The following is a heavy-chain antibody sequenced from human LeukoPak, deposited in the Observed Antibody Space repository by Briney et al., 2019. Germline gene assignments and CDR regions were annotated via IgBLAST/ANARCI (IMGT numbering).Heavy chain of an antibody. CDR3: ARARSPSSGYLLRDHNWFDP. Sequence: SVKVSCKASGYTFSSYAISWVRQAPGQGLEWMGGIIPIFGTANYAQKFQGRVTITTDESTSTAYMELSSLRSEDTAVYYCARARSPSSGYLLRDHNWFDPWGQGTLVTVSS. J-gene: IGHJ5*02. CDR2: IIPIFGTA. V-gene: IGHV1-69*05. CDR1: GYTFSSYA. D-gene: IGHD3-22*01.